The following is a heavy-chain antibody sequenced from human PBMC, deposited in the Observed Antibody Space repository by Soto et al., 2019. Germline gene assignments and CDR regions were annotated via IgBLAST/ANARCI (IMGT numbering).Heavy chain of an antibody. CDR1: GDSVTSVSDY. V-gene: IGHV4-61*01. D-gene: IGHD3-10*01. Sequence: QVQLQESGPGLVKPSETLCLTCTVSGDSVTSVSDYWSWIRQPPGKGLEWVGYIYYSSSADYNPSLRSRVTISIDTSKNQFSLKLTSVTAADTAVYYCARGVGFGYYYYHMDLWGQGTTVTVSS. CDR2: IYYSSSA. J-gene: IGHJ6*02. CDR3: ARGVGFGYYYYHMDL.